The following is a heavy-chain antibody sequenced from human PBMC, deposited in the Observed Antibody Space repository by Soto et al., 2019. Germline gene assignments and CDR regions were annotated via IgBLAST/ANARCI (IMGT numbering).Heavy chain of an antibody. D-gene: IGHD4-17*01. J-gene: IGHJ2*01. Sequence: QVQLVQSGAEVKKPGASVKVSCKASGYTFTGYYMHWVRQAPGQGLEWMGWINPNSGGTNYAQKFLGWVILIRDTFISRGYMELSRLKFNDTAVYYCARFYGEYNWYFDLWGRVTLVTVSS. CDR3: ARFYGEYNWYFDL. V-gene: IGHV1-2*04. CDR2: INPNSGGT. CDR1: GYTFTGYY.